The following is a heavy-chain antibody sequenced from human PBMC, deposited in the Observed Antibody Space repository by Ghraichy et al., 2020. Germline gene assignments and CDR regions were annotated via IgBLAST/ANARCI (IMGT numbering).Heavy chain of an antibody. CDR2: INHSGST. V-gene: IGHV4-34*01. J-gene: IGHJ6*02. Sequence: ETLSLTCAVYGGSFSGYYWSWIRQPPGKGLEWIGEINHSGSTNYNPSLKSRVTISVDTSKNQFSLKLSSVTAADTAVYYCARYYYYYGMDVWGQGTTVTVSS. CDR1: GGSFSGYY. CDR3: ARYYYYYGMDV.